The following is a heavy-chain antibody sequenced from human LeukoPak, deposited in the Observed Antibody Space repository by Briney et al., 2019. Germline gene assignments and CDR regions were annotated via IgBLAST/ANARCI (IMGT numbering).Heavy chain of an antibody. V-gene: IGHV3-21*01. Sequence: GGSLRLSCAASGFTFSSYDMNWVRQAPGKGLEWVSSISNSSSYIYYADSVKGRFTISRDNTKNSLYLQLNSLRAEDTAVYYCARAGRLWDAFDIWGQGTMVTVSS. CDR2: ISNSSSYI. J-gene: IGHJ3*02. CDR1: GFTFSSYD. D-gene: IGHD1-26*01. CDR3: ARAGRLWDAFDI.